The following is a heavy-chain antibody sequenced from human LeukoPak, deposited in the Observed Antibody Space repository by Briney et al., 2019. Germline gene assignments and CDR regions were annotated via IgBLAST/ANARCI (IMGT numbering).Heavy chain of an antibody. Sequence: GASVKVSCKVSGYTLTELSMHWVRQAPGKGLEWMGGFDPEDGETIYAQKFQGRLTMTRDTSTSTVYMDLSSLRSEDTAVYYCARGVRDGDYYFDYWGQGTLVTVSS. CDR1: GYTLTELS. D-gene: IGHD4-17*01. V-gene: IGHV1-24*01. CDR2: FDPEDGET. J-gene: IGHJ4*02. CDR3: ARGVRDGDYYFDY.